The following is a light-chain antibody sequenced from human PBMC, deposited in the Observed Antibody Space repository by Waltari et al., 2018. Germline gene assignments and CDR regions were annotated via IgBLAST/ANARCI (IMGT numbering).Light chain of an antibody. Sequence: QSALTQPASVSGSPGQSITLSCTGTSSDVGGYNYVHWYQHHPGNVPKLIISEVNNRPSGVSHRFSGSKSGNTASLSISGLQTEDEADYYCSSYTSSTTLVFGTGTKVTVL. CDR1: SSDVGGYNY. J-gene: IGLJ1*01. CDR2: EVN. CDR3: SSYTSSTTLV. V-gene: IGLV2-14*01.